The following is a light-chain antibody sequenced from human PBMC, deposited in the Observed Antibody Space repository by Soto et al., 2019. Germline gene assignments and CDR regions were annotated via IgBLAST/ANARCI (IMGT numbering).Light chain of an antibody. CDR3: QQYDKWPHT. CDR2: YAS. V-gene: IGKV3-15*01. Sequence: EMVMTQSPATLSVSPGERATLSCRASQNLSRNLAWYQQQPGQAPRLLIFYASIRATGIPARFSGSGSGTDFTLTISSLQSEDFAVYYCQQYDKWPHTFGQGPKLEIK. CDR1: QNLSRN. J-gene: IGKJ2*01.